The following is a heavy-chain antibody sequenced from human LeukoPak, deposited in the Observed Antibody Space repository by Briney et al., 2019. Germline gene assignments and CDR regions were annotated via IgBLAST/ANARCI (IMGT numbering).Heavy chain of an antibody. CDR1: GFTFSDYY. CDR2: ISSSGSTI. J-gene: IGHJ3*02. CDR3: ARDRAPHYYDSSGYYVAGAFDI. D-gene: IGHD3-22*01. Sequence: KSGGSLRLSCAASGFTFSDYYMSWIRQAPGKGLEWVSYISSSGSTIYYADSVKGRFTISRDNAKNSLYLQMNSLRADDTAVYYCARDRAPHYYDSSGYYVAGAFDIWGQGTMVTVSS. V-gene: IGHV3-11*04.